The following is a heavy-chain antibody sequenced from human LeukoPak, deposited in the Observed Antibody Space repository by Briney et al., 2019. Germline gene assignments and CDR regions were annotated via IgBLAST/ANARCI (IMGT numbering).Heavy chain of an antibody. V-gene: IGHV1-69*01. D-gene: IGHD5-12*01. CDR2: IIPILGTA. CDR3: ARDGYSGYQGGPGFDY. J-gene: IGHJ4*02. CDR1: GGTFSSYA. Sequence: SVKVSCKASGGTFSSYAISWVRQAPGQGLEWMGGIIPILGTANYAQKFQGRVTITADESTSTAYMELSSLRSEDTAVYYCARDGYSGYQGGPGFDYWGQGTLVTVSS.